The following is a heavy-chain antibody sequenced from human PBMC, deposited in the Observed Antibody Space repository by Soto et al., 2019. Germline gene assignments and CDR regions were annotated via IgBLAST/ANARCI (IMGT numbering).Heavy chain of an antibody. CDR3: ARGPRAPPPHDYGMDV. V-gene: IGHV3-23*05. Sequence: VGSLRLSCSASGFTFSTYAMSWVRQAPGKGLEWVSTIDNSGGITYYADSVKGRFTISRDNSKNTLYLQMNSLRAEDTAVYYCARGPRAPPPHDYGMDVWGQGTTVTVS. CDR1: GFTFSTYA. CDR2: IDNSGGIT. J-gene: IGHJ6*02.